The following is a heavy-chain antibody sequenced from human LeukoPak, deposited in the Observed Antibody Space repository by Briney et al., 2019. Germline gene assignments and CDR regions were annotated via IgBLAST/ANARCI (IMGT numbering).Heavy chain of an antibody. J-gene: IGHJ4*02. V-gene: IGHV4-34*01. Sequence: PSETLSLTCAVSGWSFSGSNWSWIRQPPGKGLEWIGEIYNSGSTIYNPSLKSRVTISVDTSKNQFSLNLISVTAADTAVYYCVRAYDYWGQGTLVTVSS. CDR3: VRAYDY. CDR2: IYNSGST. CDR1: GWSFSGSN.